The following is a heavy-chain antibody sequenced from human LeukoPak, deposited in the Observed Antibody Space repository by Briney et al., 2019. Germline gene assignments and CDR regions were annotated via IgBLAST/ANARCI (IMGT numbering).Heavy chain of an antibody. J-gene: IGHJ4*02. D-gene: IGHD3-22*01. CDR2: ISSSGNTI. CDR1: RFTFSNYE. V-gene: IGHV3-48*03. CDR3: ARSYHYYDSSGYPDY. Sequence: GGSLRLSCAASRFTFSNYEMHWVRQAPGKGLEWLSYISSSGNTIYYADSVKGRFTISRDNSKNSLYLQMNSLRAEDTAVYYCARSYHYYDSSGYPDYWGQGTLVTVSS.